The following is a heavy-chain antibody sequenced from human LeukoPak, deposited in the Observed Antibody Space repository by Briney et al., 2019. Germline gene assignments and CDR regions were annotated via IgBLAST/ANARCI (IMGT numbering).Heavy chain of an antibody. CDR2: ISGSGGST. J-gene: IGHJ5*02. CDR1: GFTFSSYA. D-gene: IGHD3-3*01. V-gene: IGHV3-23*01. Sequence: GGSLRLSCAASGFTFSSYAINWFRQAPGKGLEWVSTISGSGGSTYYADSVMGRFTISRDNSKNILYLQMNSLRAEDTALYYCAKGGKADSYDFWRGYYPDHWGQGTLVIVSS. CDR3: AKGGKADSYDFWRGYYPDH.